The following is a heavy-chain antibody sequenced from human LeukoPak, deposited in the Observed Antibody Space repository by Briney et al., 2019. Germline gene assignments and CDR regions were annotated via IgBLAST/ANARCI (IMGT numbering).Heavy chain of an antibody. CDR1: GGSISSSSYY. V-gene: IGHV4-61*01. Sequence: SETLSLTCTVSGGSISSSSYYWGWIRQPPGKGLEWIGYIYYSGSTNYNPSLKSRVTISVDTSKNQFSLKLSSVTAADTAIYYCARDGYSGMDVWGRGSTVTVSS. J-gene: IGHJ6*02. CDR2: IYYSGST. CDR3: ARDGYSGMDV.